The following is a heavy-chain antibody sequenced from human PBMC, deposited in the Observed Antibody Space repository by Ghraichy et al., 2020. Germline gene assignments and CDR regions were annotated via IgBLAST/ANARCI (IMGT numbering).Heavy chain of an antibody. V-gene: IGHV3-64D*06. CDR1: GFTFSAYA. Sequence: GGSLRLSCSASGFTFSAYAMHWVRQAPGKGLEYVSAISDNGGHTYYADSVKGRFTISRDNSKNTLFLQMSSLRADDTAVYYCVKRRGDGSNGYDYWGRGTLVTVSS. CDR3: VKRRGDGSNGYDY. D-gene: IGHD5-24*01. J-gene: IGHJ4*02. CDR2: ISDNGGHT.